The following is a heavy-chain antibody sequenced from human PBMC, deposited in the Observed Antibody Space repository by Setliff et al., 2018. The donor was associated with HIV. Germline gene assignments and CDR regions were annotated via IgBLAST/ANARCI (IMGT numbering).Heavy chain of an antibody. D-gene: IGHD2-21*01. V-gene: IGHV4-61*09. CDR1: GGSISSGTYY. J-gene: IGHJ4*02. CDR2: IFSTGST. Sequence: SETLSLTCSVSGGSISSGTYYWSWIRQPAGKGLEWIGHIFSTGSTNYNPSLKSRVIMSADTSKKHFSLKLTSVTAADTAMYYCAREDSDGYVDYWGQGTLVTVSS. CDR3: AREDSDGYVDY.